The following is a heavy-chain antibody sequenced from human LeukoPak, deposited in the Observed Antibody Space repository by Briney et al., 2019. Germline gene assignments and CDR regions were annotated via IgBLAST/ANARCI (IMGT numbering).Heavy chain of an antibody. CDR3: ASHSSSWYGFDY. V-gene: IGHV3-74*01. CDR1: GFTFSSYW. J-gene: IGHJ4*02. CDR2: INGDGSFI. Sequence: GGSLRLSCAASGFTFSSYWMHWARQAPGKGLVRVSRINGDGSFISYADSVKGRFTISRDNAKNTLYLQMNSLRAEDTAVYYCASHSSSWYGFDYWGQGTLVTVSS. D-gene: IGHD6-13*01.